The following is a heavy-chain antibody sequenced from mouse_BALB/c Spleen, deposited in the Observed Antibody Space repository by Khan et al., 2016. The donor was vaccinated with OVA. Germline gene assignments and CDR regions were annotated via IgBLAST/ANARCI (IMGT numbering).Heavy chain of an antibody. CDR2: ISYSGST. Sequence: EVELQESGPGLVKPSQSLSLTCTVTGSSITSDYAWNWIRQFPGNKLEWMGYISYSGSTSYNPSLQSRISITRDTSKNQFFLQLNSVTTEDTATYYCAMGRTYWGQGTLVTVSA. J-gene: IGHJ3*01. V-gene: IGHV3-2*02. CDR1: GSSITSDYA. CDR3: AMGRTY. D-gene: IGHD4-1*01.